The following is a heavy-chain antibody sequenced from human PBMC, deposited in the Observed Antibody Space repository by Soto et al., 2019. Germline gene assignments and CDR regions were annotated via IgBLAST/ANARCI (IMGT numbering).Heavy chain of an antibody. Sequence: PSEPLSLTCAVYGGSFSGYYWSWIRQPPGKGLEWIVEINHSGSTNYNPSLKSRVTISVDTSKNQFSLKLSSVTAADTAVYYCARGPRRNVLMVYAIPTNWFDPWGQGTLVTVSS. D-gene: IGHD2-8*01. CDR3: ARGPRRNVLMVYAIPTNWFDP. CDR1: GGSFSGYY. J-gene: IGHJ5*02. V-gene: IGHV4-34*01. CDR2: INHSGST.